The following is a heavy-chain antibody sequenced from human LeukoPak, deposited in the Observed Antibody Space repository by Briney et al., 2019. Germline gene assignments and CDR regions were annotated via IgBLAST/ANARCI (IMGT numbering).Heavy chain of an antibody. J-gene: IGHJ4*02. V-gene: IGHV5-10-1*01. Sequence: GESLKISRKGSGYGFTTFWNSWVRQVPGKGLEWMGMIDPSDSNTNYSPSFQGHVTISADRSISTAFLQWSSLKASDSAMYYCARHFYDTNPSDYWGQGTLVTVAS. D-gene: IGHD3-22*01. CDR1: GYGFTTFW. CDR3: ARHFYDTNPSDY. CDR2: IDPSDSNT.